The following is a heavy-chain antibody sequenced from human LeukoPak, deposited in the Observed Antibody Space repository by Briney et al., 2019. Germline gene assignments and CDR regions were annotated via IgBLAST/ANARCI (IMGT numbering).Heavy chain of an antibody. Sequence: TGGSLRLSCAASGLTFSSYAMHWVRQAPGKGLEWVAVTSYDGSNKYYADSVKGRFTISRDNSKNTLYLQMNSLRAEDTAVYYCARSGAPMIVFVYNFDYWGQGTLVTVSS. CDR1: GLTFSSYA. D-gene: IGHD3-22*01. V-gene: IGHV3-30-3*01. J-gene: IGHJ4*02. CDR2: TSYDGSNK. CDR3: ARSGAPMIVFVYNFDY.